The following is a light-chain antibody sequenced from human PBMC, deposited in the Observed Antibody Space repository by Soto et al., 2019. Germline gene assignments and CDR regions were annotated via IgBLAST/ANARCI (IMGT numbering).Light chain of an antibody. CDR2: QIS. V-gene: IGKV2-24*01. CDR1: ESPVHSDGTTY. CDR3: LQATHFPWT. J-gene: IGKJ1*01. Sequence: EIVMTQTPLSSPVTLGQPASISCRSSESPVHSDGTTYLSWFHLRPGQPPRLLIHQISDRFYGVPDRFSGSGAGTEFTLKISRVEAEDVGLYYCLQATHFPWTFGQGTKVDIK.